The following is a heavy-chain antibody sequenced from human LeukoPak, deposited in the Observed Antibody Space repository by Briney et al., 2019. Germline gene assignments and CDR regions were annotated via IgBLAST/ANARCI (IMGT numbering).Heavy chain of an antibody. Sequence: GGSLRLSCAASGFTFSSYAMSWVRQAPGKGLEWVGRIKSKTDGGTTDYAAPVKGRFTISRDDSKNTLYLQMNSLKTEDTAVYYCTTDGLDVEWELPSSWGQGTMVTVSS. J-gene: IGHJ3*01. CDR3: TTDGLDVEWELPSS. D-gene: IGHD1-26*01. V-gene: IGHV3-15*01. CDR1: GFTFSSYA. CDR2: IKSKTDGGTT.